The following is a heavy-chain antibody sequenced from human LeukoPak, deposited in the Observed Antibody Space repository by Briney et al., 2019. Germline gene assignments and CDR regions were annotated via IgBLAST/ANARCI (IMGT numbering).Heavy chain of an antibody. V-gene: IGHV4-34*01. CDR1: GGSFSGYY. Sequence: SETLSLTCAVYGGSFSGYYWSLIRQPPGKGLEWIGEINHSGSTNYNPSLKSRVTISVDTSKNQFSLKLSSATAVDTAVYYCAGVYYYYVMDVWGQGTTATVSS. CDR3: AGVYYYYVMDV. J-gene: IGHJ6*02. CDR2: INHSGST.